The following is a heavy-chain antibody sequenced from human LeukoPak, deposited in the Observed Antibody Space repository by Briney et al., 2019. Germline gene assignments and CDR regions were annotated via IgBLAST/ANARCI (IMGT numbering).Heavy chain of an antibody. CDR1: GGSISSYY. CDR2: INHSGST. CDR3: ARDHYYDSSGYYSFDY. J-gene: IGHJ4*02. Sequence: SETLSLTCTVSGGSISSYYWSWIRQPPGKGLEWIGEINHSGSTNYNPSLKSRVTISVDKSKNQFSLKLSSVTAADTAVYYCARDHYYDSSGYYSFDYWGQGTLVTVSS. D-gene: IGHD3-22*01. V-gene: IGHV4-59*12.